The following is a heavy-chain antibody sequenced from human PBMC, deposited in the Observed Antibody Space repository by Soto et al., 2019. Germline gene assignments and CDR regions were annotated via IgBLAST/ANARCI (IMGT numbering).Heavy chain of an antibody. CDR3: ARGGRAAAGKCYYYMDD. V-gene: IGHV4-59*12. D-gene: IGHD6-13*01. CDR1: GGSISSYY. CDR2: IYYSGST. Sequence: SETLSLTCTVSGGSISSYYWSWIRQPPGKGLEWIGYIYYSGSTNYNPSLKSRVTISVDTSKNQFSLKLSSVTAAATAVYYCARGGRAAAGKCYYYMDDWGKGATVAVSS. J-gene: IGHJ6*03.